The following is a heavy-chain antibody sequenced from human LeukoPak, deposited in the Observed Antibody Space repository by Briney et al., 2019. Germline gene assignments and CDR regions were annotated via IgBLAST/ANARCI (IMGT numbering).Heavy chain of an antibody. CDR2: IHYSGNT. J-gene: IGHJ6*03. D-gene: IGHD6-6*01. CDR1: GASISSYS. Sequence: PSETLSLTCSVSGASISSYSWSWIRQPPGKGLEWIGYIHYSGNTNYNPSLKSRVTILVDTSKNQVSLKLSSVTAADTAVYFCARDWGVGGRPGYMDVWGKGTTVTVSS. CDR3: ARDWGVGGRPGYMDV. V-gene: IGHV4-59*01.